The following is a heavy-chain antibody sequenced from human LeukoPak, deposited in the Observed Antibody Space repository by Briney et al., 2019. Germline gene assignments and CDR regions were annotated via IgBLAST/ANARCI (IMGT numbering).Heavy chain of an antibody. J-gene: IGHJ4*02. Sequence: GSLRLSCAASGFTFISYAMSWVHQAPGKGLEWVSAISGSGGSTYYADSVKGRFTISRDNSKNTLYLQMNSLRAEDTAVYYCAKDLAYCGGDCYLSAFDYWGQGTLVTVSS. V-gene: IGHV3-23*01. CDR1: GFTFISYA. CDR2: ISGSGGST. D-gene: IGHD2-21*02. CDR3: AKDLAYCGGDCYLSAFDY.